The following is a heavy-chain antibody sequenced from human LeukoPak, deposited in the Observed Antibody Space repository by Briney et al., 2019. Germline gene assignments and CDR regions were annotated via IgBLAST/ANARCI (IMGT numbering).Heavy chain of an antibody. Sequence: PSETLSLTCTVSGGSISSYYWSWIRQPAGKGREWIGRIYTSGSPNYNPSLKSRVTMSVDTSKNQFSLKLRSMTAADTALYYCARGRSATMFDYWGQGTLVTVSS. V-gene: IGHV4-4*07. CDR1: GGSISSYY. CDR3: ARGRSATMFDY. J-gene: IGHJ4*02. D-gene: IGHD3-10*01. CDR2: IYTSGSP.